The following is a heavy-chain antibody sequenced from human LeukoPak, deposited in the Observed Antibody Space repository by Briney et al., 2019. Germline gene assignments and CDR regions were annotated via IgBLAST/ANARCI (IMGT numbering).Heavy chain of an antibody. J-gene: IGHJ5*02. V-gene: IGHV4-39*07. D-gene: IGHD1-7*01. CDR3: VRPGITGTGPCDP. CDR1: GGSISSRNHY. Sequence: PSETLSLTCAVAGGSISSRNHYWGWIRHPPGKGLEWIGSIYYTGSSYYNPSLKSRVTLSLDTSKNQFSLSLKSVTAADTAVYYCVRPGITGTGPCDPWGQGILVTVSS. CDR2: IYYTGSS.